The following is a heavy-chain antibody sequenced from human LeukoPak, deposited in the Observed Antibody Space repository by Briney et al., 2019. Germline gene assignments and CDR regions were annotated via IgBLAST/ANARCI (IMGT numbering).Heavy chain of an antibody. J-gene: IGHJ5*01. D-gene: IGHD3-10*01. Sequence: SETLSLTCNVSGGSIGSYYWTWLRQPPGRGLEWIEYIYYSGSTNYNPSLDSRVSISVDTSKNQFSLRLSSVTAADTAIYYCARGRARDGSYPWFDSWGQGTLVTVSS. CDR3: ARGRARDGSYPWFDS. CDR2: IYYSGST. CDR1: GGSIGSYY. V-gene: IGHV4-59*01.